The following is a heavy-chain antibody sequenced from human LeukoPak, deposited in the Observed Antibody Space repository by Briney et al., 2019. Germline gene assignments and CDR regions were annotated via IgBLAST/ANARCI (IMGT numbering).Heavy chain of an antibody. CDR1: GFTFSSYP. J-gene: IGHJ6*02. CDR3: ARGFPYDDPTEGYYYVMDV. Sequence: GGSLRLSCAASGFTFSSYPMHWVRQAPGKGLEWVSVTSYDGSNEYYADSVKGRFTISRDNSKNMFYVQINSLRPEDTALYYCARGFPYDDPTEGYYYVMDVWGQGTTVTVSS. D-gene: IGHD4-17*01. CDR2: TSYDGSNE. V-gene: IGHV3-30-3*01.